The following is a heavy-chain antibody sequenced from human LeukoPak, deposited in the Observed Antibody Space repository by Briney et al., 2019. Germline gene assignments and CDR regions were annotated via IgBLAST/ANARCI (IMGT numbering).Heavy chain of an antibody. D-gene: IGHD6-6*01. CDR2: ISGSGGST. CDR3: AKAREQPVPNPFAS. V-gene: IGHV3-23*01. CDR1: GFTFSSYA. Sequence: GGSLRLSCAASGFTFSSYAMSWVRQAPGKGLEWVSGISGSGGSTYYADSVKGRFTISRDNSKKTLYLQMNSLRAEDTAVYYSAKAREQPVPNPFASWARGPLVPV. J-gene: IGHJ4*02.